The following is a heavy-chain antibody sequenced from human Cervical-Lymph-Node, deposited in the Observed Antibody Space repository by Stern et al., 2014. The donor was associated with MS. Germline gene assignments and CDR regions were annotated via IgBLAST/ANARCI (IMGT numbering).Heavy chain of an antibody. J-gene: IGHJ4*02. V-gene: IGHV1-46*01. CDR2: INPCVLVT. D-gene: IGHD3-3*01. Sequence: QVQLVESGADVKKTGASVKVSCKASGYTFTGYYMHWVRQAPGQGHEWMGMINPCVLVTPFSLKFQGRLTITRDTSTSTVYMELNSLKSDDTAVYYCARGPNFWSGYQDYWGQGTLVTVSS. CDR3: ARGPNFWSGYQDY. CDR1: GYTFTGYY.